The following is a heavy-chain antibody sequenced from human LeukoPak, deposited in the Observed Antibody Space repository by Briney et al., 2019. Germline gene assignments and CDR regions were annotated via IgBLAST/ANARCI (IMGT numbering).Heavy chain of an antibody. CDR3: ASRRNDYSNYGGYYYYYMDV. CDR1: GGSISSYY. D-gene: IGHD4-11*01. CDR2: IFYSGST. V-gene: IGHV4-59*12. Sequence: PSETLSLTCTVSGGSISSYYWSWIRQPPGKGLEWIGYIFYSGSTNYDPSLRSRVTISLDTSKNQFSLKLSSVTAGDTAVYYCASRRNDYSNYGGYYYYYMDVWGKGTTVTVSS. J-gene: IGHJ6*03.